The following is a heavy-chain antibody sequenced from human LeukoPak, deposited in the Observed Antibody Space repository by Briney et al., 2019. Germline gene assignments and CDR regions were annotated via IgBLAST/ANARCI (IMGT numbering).Heavy chain of an antibody. CDR1: GFTFSDYY. CDR3: ARELVVTAKDAFDI. D-gene: IGHD2-21*02. V-gene: IGHV3-11*01. CDR2: ISSSGSTI. J-gene: IGHJ3*02. Sequence: PGGSLRLSCAASGFTFSDYYMSWIRQAPGKGLEWVSYISSSGSTIYYADSVKGRFTISRDNAKNSLYLQMNSLRAEDTAVYYCARELVVTAKDAFDIWGQGTMVTVSS.